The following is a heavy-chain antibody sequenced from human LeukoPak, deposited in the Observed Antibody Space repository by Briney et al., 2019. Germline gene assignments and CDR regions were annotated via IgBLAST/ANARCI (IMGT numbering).Heavy chain of an antibody. CDR2: NKNKTDGGTT. Sequence: GESLRLSCAASGFTFSNAWMSWVRQPPGKGLEWVGRNKNKTDGGTTDDAAPVKGRFTISRDDSKNTLYLQMNSLKTEDTAVYYCTTDTNDYGDSYFDYWGQGTLVTVSS. CDR1: GFTFSNAW. V-gene: IGHV3-15*01. CDR3: TTDTNDYGDSYFDY. J-gene: IGHJ4*02. D-gene: IGHD4-17*01.